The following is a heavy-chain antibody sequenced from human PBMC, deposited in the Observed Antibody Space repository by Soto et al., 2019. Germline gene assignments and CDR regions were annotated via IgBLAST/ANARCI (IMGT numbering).Heavy chain of an antibody. D-gene: IGHD2-8*02. V-gene: IGHV3-49*04. CDR3: TRCPGKYGIEV. CDR2: IRSKAYGGTT. J-gene: IGHJ3*01. Sequence: GGSLRLSCTVSGFPFGDYAMSLVRRSPGKGLEWVGFIRSKAYGGTTEWAASVRGRFTFSRDDSKRIAYLQMKSLKTEDTGVYWFTRCPGKYGIEVWAQATRVTV. CDR1: GFPFGDYA.